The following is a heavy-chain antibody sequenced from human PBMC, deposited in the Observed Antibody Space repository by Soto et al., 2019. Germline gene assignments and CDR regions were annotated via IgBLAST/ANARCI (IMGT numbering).Heavy chain of an antibody. CDR1: GGSISSSSYY. CDR2: IYYSGST. D-gene: IGHD2-15*01. J-gene: IGHJ4*02. Sequence: QLQLQESGPGLVKPSETLSLTCTVSGGSISSSSYYWGWIRQPPGKGLEWIGSIYYSGSTYYNPSLKSRVTISVDTSKNQFSLKLSSVTAADTAVYYCARLWPPGWVVAAPLDFDYWGQGTLVTVSS. V-gene: IGHV4-39*01. CDR3: ARLWPPGWVVAAPLDFDY.